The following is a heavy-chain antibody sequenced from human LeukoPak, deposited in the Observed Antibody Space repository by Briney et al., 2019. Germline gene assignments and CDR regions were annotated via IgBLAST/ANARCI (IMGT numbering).Heavy chain of an antibody. V-gene: IGHV3-23*01. Sequence: PGGSLRLSCAASGFTFSSYAMSWVRQAPGKGLEWVSAISGSGGSTYYADSVKGRFTISRDNSKNTLYLQMNSLRAEDTAVYYCAKRRYYYDSSGYGHWGQGTLVTVSS. D-gene: IGHD3-22*01. CDR1: GFTFSSYA. J-gene: IGHJ1*01. CDR2: ISGSGGST. CDR3: AKRRYYYDSSGYGH.